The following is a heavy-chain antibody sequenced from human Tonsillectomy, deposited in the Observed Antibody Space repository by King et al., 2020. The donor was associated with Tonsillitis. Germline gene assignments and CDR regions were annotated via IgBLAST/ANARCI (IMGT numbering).Heavy chain of an antibody. D-gene: IGHD3-10*01. CDR2: ISYDEADE. Sequence: VQLVESGGGVVQPGKSLRLSCAASGFIFRNYGMHWVRQAPGKGLEWVAVISYDEADEYYADSVKGRFTISRDNSQNTLYLQMNSLRAEDTAVYYCAARRGPPRGWLDPWGQGTLVIVSS. J-gene: IGHJ5*02. V-gene: IGHV3-30*03. CDR3: AARRGPPRGWLDP. CDR1: GFIFRNYG.